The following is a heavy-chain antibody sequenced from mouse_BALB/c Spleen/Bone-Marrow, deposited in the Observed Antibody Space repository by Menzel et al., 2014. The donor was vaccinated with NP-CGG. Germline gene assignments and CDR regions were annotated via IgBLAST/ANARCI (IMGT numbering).Heavy chain of an antibody. CDR3: ARESIYYHGSTLDY. CDR1: GYTFTDYA. V-gene: IGHV1S137*01. CDR2: ISTYYGDA. Sequence: QVQLKEPGAELVRPGVSVKISCKGSGYTFTDYAMHWVKQSHAKSLEWIGVISTYYGDASYNQKFKGKATMTVDKSSSTAYMELARLTSEDSAIYYCARESIYYHGSTLDYWGQGTTLTVSS. D-gene: IGHD1-1*01. J-gene: IGHJ2*01.